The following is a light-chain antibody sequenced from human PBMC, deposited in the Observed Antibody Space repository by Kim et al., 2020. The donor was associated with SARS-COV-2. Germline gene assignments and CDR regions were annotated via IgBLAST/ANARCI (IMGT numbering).Light chain of an antibody. CDR3: QVWDTSSAPGV. CDR2: YDS. V-gene: IGLV3-21*04. J-gene: IGLJ3*02. Sequence: SYELTQPPSVSVAPGKTARITCGGDNIGGKSVHWYQQKPGQAPILVIYYDSDRPSGIPERFSGSNSGNTATLTISRVDAGDEADYHCQVWDTSSAPGVFGGGTRLTVL. CDR1: NIGGKS.